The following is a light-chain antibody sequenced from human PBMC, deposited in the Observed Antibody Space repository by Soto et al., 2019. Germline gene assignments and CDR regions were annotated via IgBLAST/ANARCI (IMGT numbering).Light chain of an antibody. CDR3: QQRSHWPPIT. CDR1: QSVSSY. CDR2: DAS. Sequence: EIVLTHSPATLSLCPGEIATLSCRASQSVSSYLAWYQQKPGQAPRLLIYDASNRATAIPARFSGSGSGTDFTLTISSLEPEDFAVYYCQQRSHWPPITFGQGTRLEIK. J-gene: IGKJ5*01. V-gene: IGKV3-11*01.